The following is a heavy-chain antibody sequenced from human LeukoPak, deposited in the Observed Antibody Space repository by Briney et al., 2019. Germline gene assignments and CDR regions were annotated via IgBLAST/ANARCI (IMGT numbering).Heavy chain of an antibody. Sequence: GGSLRLSCAASGFDFGAYEMNWVRQAPGEGLEWVTYFAGSDTTKYYADSVRGRFTISRDNAKKSLYLQMNSLRAEDTALYYCTTLGYHLDSWGQGTLLTVSS. D-gene: IGHD3-22*01. CDR1: GFDFGAYE. J-gene: IGHJ4*02. CDR3: TTLGYHLDS. V-gene: IGHV3-48*03. CDR2: FAGSDTTK.